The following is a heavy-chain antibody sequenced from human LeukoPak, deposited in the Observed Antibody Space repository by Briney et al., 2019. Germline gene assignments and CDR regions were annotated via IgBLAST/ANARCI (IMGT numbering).Heavy chain of an antibody. D-gene: IGHD3-3*01. CDR2: ISYDGSNK. CDR3: AKSPYDFWSGYYHFDY. CDR1: GFTFSSYA. Sequence: PGGSLRLSCAASGFTFSSYAMHWVRQAPGKGLEWVAVISYDGSNKYYADSVKGRFTISRDNSKNTLYLQMNSLRAEDTAVYYCAKSPYDFWSGYYHFDYWGQGTLVTVSS. V-gene: IGHV3-30-3*02. J-gene: IGHJ4*02.